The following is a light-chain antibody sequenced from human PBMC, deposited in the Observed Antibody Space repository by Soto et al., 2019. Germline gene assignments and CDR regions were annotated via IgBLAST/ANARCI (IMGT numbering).Light chain of an antibody. CDR2: GAS. Sequence: ETVLTQSPGTLSLSPGERVTLSCRASQSVAKSYLAWYQHKPGQGPRLLISGASSRATGIPDRFSGSGSGTDFTLTISRLEPEDFAVYYCLQYASSPLTFGGGTKVEI. CDR3: LQYASSPLT. V-gene: IGKV3-20*01. J-gene: IGKJ4*01. CDR1: QSVAKSY.